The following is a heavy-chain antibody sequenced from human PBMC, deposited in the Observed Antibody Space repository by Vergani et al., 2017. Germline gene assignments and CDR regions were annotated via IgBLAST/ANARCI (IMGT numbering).Heavy chain of an antibody. D-gene: IGHD2-2*02. CDR2: IRNGGRDT. V-gene: IGHV3-30*02. Sequence: AQLVESGGGVVQPGGSLRLSCEASGFTLSNYGMHWVRQAPGKGLQWVTFIRNGGRDTYYADSVKGRFTISRDIAKNTLYLQVRSLRLEDTGVYHCVRDRGLCAGGRCYTEAWDYWGQGTPVTVSS. CDR1: GFTLSNYG. J-gene: IGHJ4*01. CDR3: VRDRGLCAGGRCYTEAWDY.